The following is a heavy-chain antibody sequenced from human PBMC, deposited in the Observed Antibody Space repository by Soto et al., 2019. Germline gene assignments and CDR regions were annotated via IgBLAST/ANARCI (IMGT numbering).Heavy chain of an antibody. CDR3: ARVGSYSDGSSYPY. CDR1: GYTFTGHD. D-gene: IGHD6-6*01. V-gene: IGHV1-2*02. Sequence: QVQLVQSGAELKKPGASVTVSCKASGYTFTGHDLHWVRQAPGQGLEWMGWIKANGGATKYARKFQVRVTMTMDPSTTTAYLEFNSLRSDDTAVYFCARVGSYSDGSSYPYWGPGPLVTVSA. CDR2: IKANGGAT. J-gene: IGHJ4*02.